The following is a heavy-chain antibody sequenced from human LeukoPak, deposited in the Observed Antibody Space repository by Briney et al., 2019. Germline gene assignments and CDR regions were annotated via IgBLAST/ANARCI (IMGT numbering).Heavy chain of an antibody. J-gene: IGHJ4*02. CDR1: GFTFSSYS. CDR3: AKGGEAAGDFDY. V-gene: IGHV3-21*04. D-gene: IGHD6-13*01. Sequence: GGSLRLSCAASGFTFSSYSMNWVRQAPGKGLEWVSLISSSSSYIYYADSVKGRFTISRDNAKNSLYLQMNSLRAEDTALYYCAKGGEAAGDFDYWGQGTLVTVSS. CDR2: ISSSSSYI.